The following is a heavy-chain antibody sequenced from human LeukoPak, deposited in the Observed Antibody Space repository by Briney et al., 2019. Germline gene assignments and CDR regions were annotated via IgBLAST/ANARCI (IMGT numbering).Heavy chain of an antibody. CDR1: GFTFSSYM. CDR2: ISSSSSYI. J-gene: IGHJ6*04. D-gene: IGHD3-10*02. CDR3: AELGITMIGGV. Sequence: GGSLRLSCAASGFTFSSYMMNWVRQAPGKGLEWVSSISSSSSYIYYADSVKGRFTISRDNAKNSLYLQMNSLRAEDTAVYYCAELGITMIGGVWGKGTTVTISS. V-gene: IGHV3-21*01.